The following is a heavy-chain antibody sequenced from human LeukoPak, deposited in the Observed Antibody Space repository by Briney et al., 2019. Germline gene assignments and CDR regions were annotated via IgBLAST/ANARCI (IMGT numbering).Heavy chain of an antibody. CDR2: INSDGSST. J-gene: IGHJ4*02. Sequence: PGGSLRLSCAAPGFTFSSYWMHWVRQAPGKGLVWVSRINSDGSSTSYADSVKGRFTISRDNAKNTLYLQMNSLRAEDTAVYYCARAGSYYFGPFDYWGQGTLVTVSS. CDR3: ARAGSYYFGPFDY. CDR1: GFTFSSYW. D-gene: IGHD1-26*01. V-gene: IGHV3-74*01.